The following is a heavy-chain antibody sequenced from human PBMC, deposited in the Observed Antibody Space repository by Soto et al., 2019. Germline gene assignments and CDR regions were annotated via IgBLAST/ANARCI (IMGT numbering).Heavy chain of an antibody. CDR1: GGTFSSYA. Sequence: QVQLVQSGAEVKKPGSSVKVSRKASGGTFSSYAISWVRQAPGQGLEWMGGIIPIFGTANYAQKFQGRVTITADESTXXAXMXXSSLGSEDTAVYYCARDRAGAPVFGEDIEGGGMDVWGQGTTVTVSS. J-gene: IGHJ6*02. D-gene: IGHD3-16*01. V-gene: IGHV1-69*12. CDR3: ARDRAGAPVFGEDIEGGGMDV. CDR2: IIPIFGTA.